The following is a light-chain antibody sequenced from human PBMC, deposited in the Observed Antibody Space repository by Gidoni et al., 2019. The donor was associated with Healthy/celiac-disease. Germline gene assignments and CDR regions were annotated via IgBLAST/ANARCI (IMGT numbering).Light chain of an antibody. CDR2: GAS. Sequence: EIVLTRSPGTLSLSPGERATLSCRASQSVSSSYLAWYQQKPGQAPRLLLYGASSRATGIPDRFSGSGSGTDFTLTISRLEPEDFAVYYCQQYGSSPETFGQGTKLEIK. CDR1: QSVSSSY. V-gene: IGKV3-20*01. J-gene: IGKJ2*01. CDR3: QQYGSSPET.